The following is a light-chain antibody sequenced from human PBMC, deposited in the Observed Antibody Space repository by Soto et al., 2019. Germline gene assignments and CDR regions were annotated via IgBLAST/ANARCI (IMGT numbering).Light chain of an antibody. CDR1: SSDVGGYNY. Sequence: QSVLTQPASVSGSPGQSITISCTGTSSDVGGYNYVSWYQQHPGKAPKLLIYANTDRPSGVPDRFSGSKSGTSASLAITGLQAEDEADYYCQSFDSSLSGSRVFGTGTKVTVL. J-gene: IGLJ1*01. V-gene: IGLV2-14*01. CDR3: QSFDSSLSGSRV. CDR2: ANT.